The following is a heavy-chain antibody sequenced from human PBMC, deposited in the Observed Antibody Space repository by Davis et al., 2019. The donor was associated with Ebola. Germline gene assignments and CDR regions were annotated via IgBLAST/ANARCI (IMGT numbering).Heavy chain of an antibody. V-gene: IGHV3-30*02. CDR1: GFTFRSYG. D-gene: IGHD3-3*01. CDR3: AKSGILEWLLYSDYYYGMDV. J-gene: IGHJ6*02. Sequence: GGSLRLSCAASGFTFRSYGMHWVRQAPGKGLEWVTFVWYDGSKSHYPDSVKGRFSVSKDNSKNTLYLQMNSLRAEDTAVYYCAKSGILEWLLYSDYYYGMDVWGQGTTVTVSS. CDR2: VWYDGSKS.